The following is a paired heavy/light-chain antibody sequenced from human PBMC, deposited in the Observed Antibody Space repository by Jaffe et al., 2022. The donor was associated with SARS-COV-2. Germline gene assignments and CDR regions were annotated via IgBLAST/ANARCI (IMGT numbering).Light chain of an antibody. CDR1: QSINSW. CDR2: KTS. Sequence: DIQMTQSPSTLSASVGDRVAITCRASQSINSWLAWYQQKPGKAPKLLIHKTSSLQSGVPSRFSGSGSGTEFTLTISSLQPDDFATYYCHQYSSYSRTFGQGTKVEIK. J-gene: IGKJ1*01. V-gene: IGKV1-5*03. CDR3: HQYSSYSRT.
Heavy chain of an antibody. CDR2: ISGSAGTT. D-gene: IGHD2-21*01. V-gene: IGHV3-23*04. J-gene: IGHJ4*02. CDR3: AKADCGGECYLTDY. Sequence: EVQLVESGGGLVQPGGSLRLSCAASGFTFSSYAMSWVRQAPGKGLEWVSHISGSAGTTYYADSVKGRFTVSRDNSQNTLYLQMNSLRAEDTAVYYCAKADCGGECYLTDYWGQGTLVTVSS. CDR1: GFTFSSYA.